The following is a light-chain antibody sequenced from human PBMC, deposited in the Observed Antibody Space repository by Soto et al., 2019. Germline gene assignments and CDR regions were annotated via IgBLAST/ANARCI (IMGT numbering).Light chain of an antibody. Sequence: EIVLTQSPATLSLSPGERATLSCRASQSVSSYLAWYQQKPGQAPRLLIDDASNRATGIPARFSGSGSGTDLTITISSLEPEDFEVYYCQQRSNWPWTFGQGTKVDIK. J-gene: IGKJ1*01. CDR3: QQRSNWPWT. CDR2: DAS. CDR1: QSVSSY. V-gene: IGKV3-11*01.